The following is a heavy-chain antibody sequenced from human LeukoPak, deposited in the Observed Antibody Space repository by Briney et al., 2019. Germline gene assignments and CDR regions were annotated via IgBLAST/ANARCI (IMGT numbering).Heavy chain of an antibody. CDR1: GFTFSSYS. CDR3: ARDPDDFWSGSDY. V-gene: IGHV3-21*01. D-gene: IGHD3-3*01. J-gene: IGHJ4*02. Sequence: GSLRLSCAASGFTFSSYSMNWVRQAPGKGLEWVSSISSSSSYIYYADSVKGRFTISRDNAKNSLYLQMNSLRAEDTAVYYCARDPDDFWSGSDYWGQGTLVTVSS. CDR2: ISSSSSYI.